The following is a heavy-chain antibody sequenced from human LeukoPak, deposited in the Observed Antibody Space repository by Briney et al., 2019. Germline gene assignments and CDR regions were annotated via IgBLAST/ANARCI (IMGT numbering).Heavy chain of an antibody. CDR3: ARDRGWEPQNYYYYYGMDV. D-gene: IGHD1-26*01. Sequence: ASVKVSCKASGGTFSSYAISWVRQAPGQGLEWMGRIIPILGIANYAQKLQGRVTITADKSTSTAYMELSSLRSEDTAVYYCARDRGWEPQNYYYYYGMDVWGQGTTVTVSS. V-gene: IGHV1-69*04. CDR2: IIPILGIA. CDR1: GGTFSSYA. J-gene: IGHJ6*02.